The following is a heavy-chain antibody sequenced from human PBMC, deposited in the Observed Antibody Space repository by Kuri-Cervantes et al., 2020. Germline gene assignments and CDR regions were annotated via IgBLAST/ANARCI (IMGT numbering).Heavy chain of an antibody. D-gene: IGHD4-17*01. V-gene: IGHV4-34*01. Sequence: GSLRLSCAVYGGPFSGYYWSWIRQPPGKGLEWIGEINHSGSTNYNPSLKSRVTISVDTSKNQFSLKLSSVTAADTAVYYCARVDTVTTGGGWYPWGQGTLVTVSS. CDR2: INHSGST. CDR1: GGPFSGYY. J-gene: IGHJ5*02. CDR3: ARVDTVTTGGGWYP.